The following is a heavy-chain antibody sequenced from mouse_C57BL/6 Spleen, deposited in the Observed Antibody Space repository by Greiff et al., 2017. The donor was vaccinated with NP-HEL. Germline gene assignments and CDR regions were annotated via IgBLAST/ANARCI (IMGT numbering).Heavy chain of an antibody. D-gene: IGHD3-1*01. J-gene: IGHJ4*01. Sequence: EVQRVESGPGLVKPSQSLSLTCSVTGYSITSGYYWNWIRQFPGNKLEWMGYISYDGSNNYNPSLKNRISITRDTSKNQFFLKLNSVTTEDTATYYCAREALRNAMDYWGQGTSVTVSS. V-gene: IGHV3-6*01. CDR1: GYSITSGYY. CDR2: ISYDGSN. CDR3: AREALRNAMDY.